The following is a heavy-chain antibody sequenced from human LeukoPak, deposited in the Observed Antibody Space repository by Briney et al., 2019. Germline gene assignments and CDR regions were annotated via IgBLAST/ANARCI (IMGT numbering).Heavy chain of an antibody. CDR3: ARDYTATGAMDV. J-gene: IGHJ6*02. Sequence: GGSLRLSCAASGFSLSAYWMNWVRQAPGKGLQWLANIKQDGTVQHYVDSVKGRFTISRDNAKNSLFLQMNSLRAEDTALYYCARDYTATGAMDVWGQGTTVTVS. V-gene: IGHV3-7*01. D-gene: IGHD2-21*02. CDR2: IKQDGTVQ. CDR1: GFSLSAYW.